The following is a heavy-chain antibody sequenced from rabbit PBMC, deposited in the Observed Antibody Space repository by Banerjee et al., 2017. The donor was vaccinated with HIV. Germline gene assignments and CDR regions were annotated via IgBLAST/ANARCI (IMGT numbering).Heavy chain of an antibody. D-gene: IGHD6-1*01. CDR3: ARSGLYGGGGHGYGWNL. Sequence: QEQLVESGGGLVQPEGSLTLTCTASGFSFSSNYYMCWVRQAPGKGLEWIACVYAGSSGSTAYASWAKGRFTISKTSSTTVTLQMTSLTAADTATYFCARSGLYGGGGHGYGWNLWGPGTLVTVS. CDR2: VYAGSSGST. CDR1: GFSFSSNYY. J-gene: IGHJ4*01. V-gene: IGHV1S45*01.